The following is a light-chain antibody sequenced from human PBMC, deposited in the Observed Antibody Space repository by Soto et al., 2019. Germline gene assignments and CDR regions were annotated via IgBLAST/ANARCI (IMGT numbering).Light chain of an antibody. Sequence: DIQMTQSPSTLSASVGDRVTITCRASQSISSWLAWYQQKPRKAPKLLIYKASSLESGVPSRFSGSGSGTEFTITISSLKPDDFATYYCQQYNSYSYTFGQGTKLEIK. CDR3: QQYNSYSYT. CDR2: KAS. J-gene: IGKJ2*01. V-gene: IGKV1-5*03. CDR1: QSISSW.